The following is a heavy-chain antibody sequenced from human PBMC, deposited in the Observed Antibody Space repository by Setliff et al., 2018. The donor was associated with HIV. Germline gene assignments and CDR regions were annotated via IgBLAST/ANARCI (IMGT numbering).Heavy chain of an antibody. J-gene: IGHJ4*02. D-gene: IGHD6-6*01. V-gene: IGHV4-4*09. CDR2: IYISGST. CDR1: GGSISSYY. Sequence: SETLSLTCTVSGGSISSYYWSWIRQSPGKGLEWIGYIYISGSTYYNPSLKSRVTISVDTSKNQFSLKLSSVTAADTAVYYCARHSDIAARRTYFDYWGQGTLVTVSS. CDR3: ARHSDIAARRTYFDY.